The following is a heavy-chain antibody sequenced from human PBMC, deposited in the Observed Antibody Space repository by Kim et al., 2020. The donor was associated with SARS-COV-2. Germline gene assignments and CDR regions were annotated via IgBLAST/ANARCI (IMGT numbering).Heavy chain of an antibody. CDR1: GDSVSSNSAA. V-gene: IGHV6-1*01. Sequence: SQTLSLTCAISGDSVSSNSAAWNWIRQSPSRGLEWLGRTYYRSKWYNDYAVSVKSRITINPDTSKNQFSLQLNSVTPEDTAVYYCARDRQGYSSGLMFGRWFDPWGQGTLVTVSS. CDR2: TYYRSKWYN. J-gene: IGHJ5*02. CDR3: ARDRQGYSSGLMFGRWFDP. D-gene: IGHD6-19*01.